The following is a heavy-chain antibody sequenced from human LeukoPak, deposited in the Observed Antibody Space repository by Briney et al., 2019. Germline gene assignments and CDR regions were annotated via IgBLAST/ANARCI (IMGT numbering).Heavy chain of an antibody. Sequence: GASVKVSCKASGYTFSSYGVSWVRQAPGQGLQWMGWISGYNGNTNYAQKFQGRVTLTTDTSTSTAYMELRSLRSDDTAVYYCARALDFDDDGDYPAYWGQGTLVTVSS. D-gene: IGHD4-17*01. J-gene: IGHJ4*02. CDR1: GYTFSSYG. CDR3: ARALDFDDDGDYPAY. CDR2: ISGYNGNT. V-gene: IGHV1-18*01.